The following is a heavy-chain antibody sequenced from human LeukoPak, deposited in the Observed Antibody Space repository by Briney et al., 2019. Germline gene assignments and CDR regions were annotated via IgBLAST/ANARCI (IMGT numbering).Heavy chain of an antibody. Sequence: GGSLRLSCAASGFTFSSYGMHWVRQAPGKGLEWVSFIRYDGSNKYYADSVKGRFTISRDNSKNTVDLQMNNLRVDDTAIYYCAKDHANTPVVTNWGQGILVSVSS. CDR1: GFTFSSYG. J-gene: IGHJ4*02. V-gene: IGHV3-30*02. CDR3: AKDHANTPVVTN. D-gene: IGHD2-21*02. CDR2: IRYDGSNK.